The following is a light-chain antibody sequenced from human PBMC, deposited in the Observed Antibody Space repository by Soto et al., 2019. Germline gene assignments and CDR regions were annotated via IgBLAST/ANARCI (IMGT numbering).Light chain of an antibody. CDR2: LGS. V-gene: IGKV2-28*01. J-gene: IGKJ2*01. CDR3: MQALQTPYT. CDR1: QSLLHSNGYNY. Sequence: DIVMTQSPLSLPVTPGEPASISCRSSQSLLHSNGYNYFDWYLQKPGQSPQLLIYLGSNRASGVTDRLSGSGSGTDFTLKISRVEAEDVGVYYCMQALQTPYTFGQGTKLEIK.